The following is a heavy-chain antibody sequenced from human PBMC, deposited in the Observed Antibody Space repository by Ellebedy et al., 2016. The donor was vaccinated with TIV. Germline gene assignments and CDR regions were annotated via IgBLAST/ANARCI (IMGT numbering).Heavy chain of an antibody. CDR3: AREETVLVTVEDYYYYMDV. CDR1: GGSFSGYY. D-gene: IGHD2-21*02. CDR2: VSHSGST. Sequence: SETLSLTCAVYGGSFSGYYWSWIRQSPGKGLDWIGEVSHSGSTNYNPSLKSRLTISVDTSGNQFSLKLSSVTAADTAVYYCAREETVLVTVEDYYYYMDVWGKGTTVIVSS. J-gene: IGHJ6*03. V-gene: IGHV4-34*01.